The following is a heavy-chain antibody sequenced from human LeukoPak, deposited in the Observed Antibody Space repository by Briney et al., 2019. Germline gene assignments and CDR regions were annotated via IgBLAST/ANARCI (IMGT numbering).Heavy chain of an antibody. CDR1: GGTFSSYA. J-gene: IGHJ4*02. V-gene: IGHV1-69*13. D-gene: IGHD5-12*01. CDR3: ARRVLRRGYSGYGGLDY. CDR2: IIPIFGTA. Sequence: GASVKVSCKASGGTFSSYAISWVRQAPGQGLEWMGGIIPIFGTANYAQKFQGRVTITADESTSTAYMGLSSLRSEDTAVYYCARRVLRRGYSGYGGLDYWGQGTLVTVSS.